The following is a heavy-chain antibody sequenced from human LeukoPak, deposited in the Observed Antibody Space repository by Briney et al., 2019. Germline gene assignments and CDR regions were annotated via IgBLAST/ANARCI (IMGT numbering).Heavy chain of an antibody. D-gene: IGHD2-2*03. V-gene: IGHV3-11*04. CDR1: GFTFSDYY. CDR2: ISSSGSTI. Sequence: GGSLRLSCAASGFTFSDYYMSWIRQAPGKGLGWVSYISSSGSTIYYADSVKGRFTISRDNAKNSLYLQMNSLRAEDTAVYYCARIGVDIVVVPAAVTFDYWGQGTLVTVSS. CDR3: ARIGVDIVVVPAAVTFDY. J-gene: IGHJ4*02.